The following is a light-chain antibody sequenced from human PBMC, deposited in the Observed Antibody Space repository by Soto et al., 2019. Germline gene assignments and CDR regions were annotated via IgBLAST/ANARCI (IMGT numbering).Light chain of an antibody. Sequence: QSVLAQPASVSGSPGQSITISCTGTSSDVGAYDFVSWYQQHPDKAPKLMIYEVSNRPSGVSYRFSGSKSVNTATLTISGLQAEDEADYYCSSYTTSSTRDFGTGTKDTVL. J-gene: IGLJ1*01. CDR3: SSYTTSSTRD. CDR2: EVS. V-gene: IGLV2-14*03. CDR1: SSDVGAYDF.